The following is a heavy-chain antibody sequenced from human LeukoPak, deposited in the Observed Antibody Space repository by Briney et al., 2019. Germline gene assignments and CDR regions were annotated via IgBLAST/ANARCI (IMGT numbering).Heavy chain of an antibody. V-gene: IGHV1-18*01. Sequence: ASVKVSCKASGCTFTSYGISWVRQAPGQGLEWMGWISAYNGNTNYAQKLQGRVTMTTDTSTSTAYMELRSLRSDDTAVYYCARVVRELHLLDYWGQGTLVTVSS. CDR1: GCTFTSYG. D-gene: IGHD3-10*01. CDR2: ISAYNGNT. CDR3: ARVVRELHLLDY. J-gene: IGHJ4*02.